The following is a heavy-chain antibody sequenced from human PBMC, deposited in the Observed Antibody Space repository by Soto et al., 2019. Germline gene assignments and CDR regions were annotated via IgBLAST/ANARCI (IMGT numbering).Heavy chain of an antibody. D-gene: IGHD2-8*01. V-gene: IGHV3-23*01. Sequence: PGGSLRLSCAASGCTFSSYGMSCVRQAPGKGLEWVSVTSGSGGSTYYADSVKGRFTLSRDNSKNTVYLQMNSLRAEDTAVYYCAKDSPVGVPLMRDLHDWGQGTLVTVSS. CDR2: TSGSGGST. CDR3: AKDSPVGVPLMRDLHD. CDR1: GCTFSSYG. J-gene: IGHJ1*01.